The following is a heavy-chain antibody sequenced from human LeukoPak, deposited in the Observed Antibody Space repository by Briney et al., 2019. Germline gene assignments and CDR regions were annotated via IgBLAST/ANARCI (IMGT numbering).Heavy chain of an antibody. V-gene: IGHV3-74*01. Sequence: GGSLRLSCAASGFTFSSYWMHWVRQAPGKGLVWVSRINSDGSSTSYADSVKGRFNISRDNAKNTLYLQMNSLRAEDTAVYYCARGGLVGADWSGFDYWGQGTLVTVSS. D-gene: IGHD1-26*01. CDR3: ARGGLVGADWSGFDY. CDR1: GFTFSSYW. CDR2: INSDGSST. J-gene: IGHJ4*02.